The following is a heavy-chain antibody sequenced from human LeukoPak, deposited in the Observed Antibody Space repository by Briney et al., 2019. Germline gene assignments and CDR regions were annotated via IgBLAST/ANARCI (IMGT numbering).Heavy chain of an antibody. CDR2: IIPIFGTA. J-gene: IGHJ4*02. V-gene: IGHV1-69*05. CDR3: ARGPFSYDSSGYLDY. D-gene: IGHD3-22*01. Sequence: GASVKVSRKASGGTFSSYAISWVRQAPGQGLEWMGGIIPIFGTANYAQKFQGRVTITTDESTSTAYMELSSLRSEDTAVYYCARGPFSYDSSGYLDYWGQGTLVTVSS. CDR1: GGTFSSYA.